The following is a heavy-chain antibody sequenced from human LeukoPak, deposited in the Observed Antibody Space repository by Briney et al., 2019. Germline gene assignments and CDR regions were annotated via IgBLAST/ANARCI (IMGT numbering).Heavy chain of an antibody. Sequence: GGSLRLSCAASGFTFSSYSMNWVRQAPGKGLEWVSSISSSSSYIYYADSVKGRFTISRDNAKNSLYLQMNSLRAEDTAVYYCARVSSGFGGFLGYYYGMDVWGKGTTVTVSS. J-gene: IGHJ6*04. V-gene: IGHV3-21*01. CDR3: ARVSSGFGGFLGYYYGMDV. D-gene: IGHD3-10*01. CDR2: ISSSSSYI. CDR1: GFTFSSYS.